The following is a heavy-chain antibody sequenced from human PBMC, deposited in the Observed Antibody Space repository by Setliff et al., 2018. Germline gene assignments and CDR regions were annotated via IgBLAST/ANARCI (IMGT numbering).Heavy chain of an antibody. CDR1: GITFKNAW. Sequence: GGSLRLSCSVSGITFKNAWMTWVRQAPGKGLEWLASINPHGSEKYYADSVKGRFTISRDNAKNSLSLQMNSLRTEDTAVYYCFGAGTCSYWGQGTLVTVSS. CDR3: FGAGTCSY. J-gene: IGHJ4*02. D-gene: IGHD3-10*01. CDR2: INPHGSEK. V-gene: IGHV3-7*01.